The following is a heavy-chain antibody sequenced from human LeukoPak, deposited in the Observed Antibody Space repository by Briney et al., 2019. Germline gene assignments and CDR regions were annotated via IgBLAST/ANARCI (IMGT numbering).Heavy chain of an antibody. CDR3: ARQYYETLTGPNWFDA. Sequence: GESLKISCKGPGYPFTNYWIGWGRQMPGKGLEWKGIILPGDSDIRYSPSFKGKVTMSADRSISTAYLQWSSLKASDTAMYYCARQYYETLTGPNWFDAWGQGTLVTVSS. CDR1: GYPFTNYW. CDR2: ILPGDSDI. J-gene: IGHJ5*02. D-gene: IGHD3-9*01. V-gene: IGHV5-51*01.